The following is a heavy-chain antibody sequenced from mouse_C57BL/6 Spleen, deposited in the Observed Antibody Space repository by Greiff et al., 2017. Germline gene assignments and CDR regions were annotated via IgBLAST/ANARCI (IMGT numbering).Heavy chain of an antibody. CDR3: TSFITTVVAPFDY. CDR2: IDPENGDT. J-gene: IGHJ2*01. Sequence: VHVKQSGAELVRPGASVKLSCTASGFNIKDDYMHWVKQRPEQGLEWIGWIDPENGDTEYASKFQGKATITADTSSNTAYLQLSSLTSEDTAVYYCTSFITTVVAPFDYWGQGTTLTVSS. V-gene: IGHV14-4*01. D-gene: IGHD1-1*01. CDR1: GFNIKDDY.